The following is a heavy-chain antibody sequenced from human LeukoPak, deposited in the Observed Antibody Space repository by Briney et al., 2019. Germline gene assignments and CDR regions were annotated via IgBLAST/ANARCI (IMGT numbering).Heavy chain of an antibody. CDR2: INPNSGGT. J-gene: IGHJ4*02. V-gene: IGHV1-2*02. CDR1: GYTFTVYH. CDR3: ARSLLMATTTYDY. Sequence: GASVKVSCKSSGYTFTVYHMHWVRQAPGQGLEWMGWINPNSGGTNYAQKFQGRVTMTRDTSINTAYMELSSLRSDDTAVYFCARSLLMATTTYDYWGQGTLVTVSS. D-gene: IGHD1-26*01.